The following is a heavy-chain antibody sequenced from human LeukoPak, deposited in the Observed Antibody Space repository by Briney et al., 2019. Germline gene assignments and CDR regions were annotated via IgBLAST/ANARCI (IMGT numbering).Heavy chain of an antibody. CDR1: GGTFSSYA. CDR3: VYSSSPTHYGMDV. CDR2: IIPIFGTA. Sequence: SVEVSCKASGGTFSSYAISWVRQAPGQGLEWMGEIIPIFGTANYAQKFQGRVTITADESTSTAYMELGSLRSEDTAVYYCVYSSSPTHYGMDVWGQGTTVTVSS. J-gene: IGHJ6*02. D-gene: IGHD6-13*01. V-gene: IGHV1-69*13.